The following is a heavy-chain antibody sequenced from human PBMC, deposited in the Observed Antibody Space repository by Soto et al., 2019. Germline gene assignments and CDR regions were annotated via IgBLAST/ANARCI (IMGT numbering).Heavy chain of an antibody. V-gene: IGHV3-23*01. CDR2: ISGSGGST. D-gene: IGHD2-2*01. CDR1: GFTFSSYA. J-gene: IGHJ6*02. CDR3: VTDPTTYYYGMDV. Sequence: GGSLRLSCAASGFTFSSYAMSWVRQAPGKGLEWVSAISGSGGSTYYADSVKGRFTISRDNSKNTLYLQMNSLRAEDTAVYYCVTDPTTYYYGMDVWGQGTTVTVSS.